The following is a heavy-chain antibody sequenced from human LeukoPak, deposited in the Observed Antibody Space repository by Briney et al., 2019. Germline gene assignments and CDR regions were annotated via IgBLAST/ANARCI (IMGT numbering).Heavy chain of an antibody. D-gene: IGHD2-15*01. CDR2: IKRKTDGGTT. CDR1: GFNFSNAW. J-gene: IGHJ4*02. CDR3: TTVRIVVVVADGDFDY. V-gene: IGHV3-15*01. Sequence: GGSLRLSFAASGFNFSNAWMSWVRQAPGKGLEWVGRIKRKTDGGTTDYAAPVKGRFTISRDDSKNTLYLQMNSLKTEDTAVYYCTTVRIVVVVADGDFDYWGQGTLVTVSS.